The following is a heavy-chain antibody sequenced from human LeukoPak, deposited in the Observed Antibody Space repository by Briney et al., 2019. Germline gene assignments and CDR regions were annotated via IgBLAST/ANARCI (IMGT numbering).Heavy chain of an antibody. D-gene: IGHD2-21*01. CDR2: IYYSGST. V-gene: IGHV4-59*01. J-gene: IGHJ4*02. CDR1: GGSISSYY. Sequence: KPSETLSFTCTVSGGSISSYYWSWIRQPPGKGLEWIGYIYYSGSTNYNPSLKSRVTISVDTSKNQFSLKLSSVTAADTAVYYCATSLAGGAYWGQGTLVTVSS. CDR3: ATSLAGGAY.